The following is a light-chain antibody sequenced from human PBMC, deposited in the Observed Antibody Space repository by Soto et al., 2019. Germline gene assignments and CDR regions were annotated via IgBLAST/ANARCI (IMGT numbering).Light chain of an antibody. CDR3: PQYSDSPTRLT. V-gene: IGKV4-1*01. Sequence: DIVMTQSPDSLAVSLGERATINCKSSQSVLYTSSHKNRLAWYQQKPGQPPKLLIYCAATRESGVPDRFRGSGYGTEFTLTISSLQALDGAAYYCPQYSDSPTRLTFGRGTKVNI. CDR1: QSVLYTSSHKNR. CDR2: CAA. J-gene: IGKJ3*01.